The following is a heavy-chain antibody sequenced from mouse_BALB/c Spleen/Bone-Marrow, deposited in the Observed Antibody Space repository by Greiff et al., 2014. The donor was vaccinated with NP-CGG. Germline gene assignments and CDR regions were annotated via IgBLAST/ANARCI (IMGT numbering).Heavy chain of an antibody. Sequence: EVKLMESGGGLVKSGGSLKLPCAASGFSFSSYGMSWVRQTPEKRLEWVATISGGGSYTFYPDSVKGRFTISRDNAKNNLYLQLSSLRSEDTALYYCARHAYYDQTEVSFVYWGQGTLVTVSA. CDR3: ARHAYYDQTEVSFVY. J-gene: IGHJ3*01. D-gene: IGHD2-4*01. CDR1: GFSFSSYG. V-gene: IGHV5-9-2*01. CDR2: ISGGGSYT.